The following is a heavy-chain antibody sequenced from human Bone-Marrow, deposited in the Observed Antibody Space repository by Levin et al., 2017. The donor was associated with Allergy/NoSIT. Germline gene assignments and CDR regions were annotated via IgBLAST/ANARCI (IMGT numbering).Heavy chain of an antibody. CDR1: GFTFDDYA. J-gene: IGHJ4*02. V-gene: IGHV3-9*01. Sequence: GGSLRLSCAASGFTFDDYAMHWVRQAPGKGLEWVSGISWNSGSIGYADSVKGRFTISGDNAKNSLYLQMNSLRAEDTALYYCAKDFQGSYPSLGFDYWGQGTLVTVSS. D-gene: IGHD3-10*01. CDR3: AKDFQGSYPSLGFDY. CDR2: ISWNSGSI.